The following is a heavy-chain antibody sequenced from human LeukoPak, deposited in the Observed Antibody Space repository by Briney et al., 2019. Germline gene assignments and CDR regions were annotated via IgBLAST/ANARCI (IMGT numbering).Heavy chain of an antibody. CDR3: ASLLSGGGYALDI. CDR2: IHGDGTTT. D-gene: IGHD3-16*01. V-gene: IGHV3-74*01. CDR1: GFPFTTYW. Sequence: QPGGSLRLSCAASGFPFTTYWMHWVRQAPGKGLVWVSRIHGDGTTTTYADSVQGRFIISRDNAKNMLYLQMNSLRAEDTAVYYCASLLSGGGYALDIWGQGTMVTVSS. J-gene: IGHJ3*02.